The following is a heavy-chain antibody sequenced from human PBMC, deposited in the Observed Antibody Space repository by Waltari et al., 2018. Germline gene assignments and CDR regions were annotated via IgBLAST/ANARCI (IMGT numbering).Heavy chain of an antibody. CDR2: SNPTGGST. Sequence: QVQLVQSGAEVKKPGASVKVSCKASGYTFTSYYMHWVRQAPGQGLEWVGISNPTGGSTTDAQKFQDRVTMTRDTSTSTVYMELSSLRSEDTAIYYCAREGDYSKINWFDPWGQGTLVTVSS. D-gene: IGHD4-4*01. CDR3: AREGDYSKINWFDP. V-gene: IGHV1-46*01. J-gene: IGHJ5*02. CDR1: GYTFTSYY.